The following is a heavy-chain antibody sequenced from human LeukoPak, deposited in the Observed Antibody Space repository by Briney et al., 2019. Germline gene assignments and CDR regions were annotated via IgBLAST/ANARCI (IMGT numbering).Heavy chain of an antibody. V-gene: IGHV3-7*01. CDR1: GFTFSSYW. J-gene: IGHJ6*03. Sequence: GGSLRLSCAASGFTFSSYWMSWVRQAPGKGLEWVANIKQDGSEKYYVDSVKGRFTISRDNDKNSLYLQMNSLRAEDTAVYYCAREDITMVRGVTDYYYYMDVWGKGTTVTVSS. D-gene: IGHD3-10*01. CDR3: AREDITMVRGVTDYYYYMDV. CDR2: IKQDGSEK.